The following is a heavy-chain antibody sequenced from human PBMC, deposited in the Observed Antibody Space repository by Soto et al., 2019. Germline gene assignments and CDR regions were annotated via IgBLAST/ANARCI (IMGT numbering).Heavy chain of an antibody. D-gene: IGHD3-10*01. J-gene: IGHJ6*02. V-gene: IGHV3-13*01. CDR1: GFTFSSYD. Sequence: GGSLRLSCAASGFTFSSYDMHWVRQATGKGLEWVSAIGTAGDTYYPGSVKGRFTISRENAKNSLYLQMNSLRAGDMAVYYCAREDRDYGSGRGSYGMDVWGQGTTVTVSS. CDR2: IGTAGDT. CDR3: AREDRDYGSGRGSYGMDV.